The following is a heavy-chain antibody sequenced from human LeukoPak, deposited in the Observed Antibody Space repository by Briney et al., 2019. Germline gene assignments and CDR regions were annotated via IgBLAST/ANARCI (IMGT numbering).Heavy chain of an antibody. CDR3: ARGFPDYVWGSYRRNWFDP. V-gene: IGHV4-34*01. Sequence: SETLSLTCAVYGGSFSGYYWSWIRQPPWKGLEWIGEINHSGSTNYNPSLKSRVTISVDTSKNQFSLKLSSVTAADTAVYYCARGFPDYVWGSYRRNWFDPWGQGTLVTVSS. J-gene: IGHJ5*02. CDR2: INHSGST. CDR1: GGSFSGYY. D-gene: IGHD3-16*02.